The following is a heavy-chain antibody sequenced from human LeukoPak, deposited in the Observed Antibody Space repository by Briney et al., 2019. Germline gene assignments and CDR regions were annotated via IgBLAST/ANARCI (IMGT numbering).Heavy chain of an antibody. J-gene: IGHJ3*02. CDR2: IYPGDSAT. Sequence: RGESLQISCQGSGSRFTSYWIGWARPMPGKGLEWMGIIYPGDSATRYSPSFQGQVTISADKSITTAYLQWSSLKASDTAMYYCARHSDSTDAFDIWGQGTMVTVSS. CDR3: ARHSDSTDAFDI. V-gene: IGHV5-51*01. CDR1: GSRFTSYW. D-gene: IGHD6-13*01.